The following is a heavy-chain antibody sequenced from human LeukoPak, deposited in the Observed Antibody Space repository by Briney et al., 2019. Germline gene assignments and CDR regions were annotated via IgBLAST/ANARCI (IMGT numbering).Heavy chain of an antibody. CDR3: ATAASITILGVYYGMDV. CDR1: GYTLTELS. V-gene: IGHV1-24*01. J-gene: IGHJ6*02. CDR2: FDPEDGET. Sequence: ASVKVPCKVSGYTLTELSMHWVRQAPGKGLEWMGGFDPEDGETIYAQKFQGRVTMTEDTSTDTAYMELSSLRSEDTAVYYCATAASITILGVYYGMDVWGQGTTVTVSS. D-gene: IGHD3-3*01.